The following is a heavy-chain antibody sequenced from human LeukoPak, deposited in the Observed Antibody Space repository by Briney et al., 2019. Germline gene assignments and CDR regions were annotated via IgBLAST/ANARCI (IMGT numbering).Heavy chain of an antibody. D-gene: IGHD5-24*01. CDR3: ARQPRDGHNPRPYYFDY. CDR2: MYYSGST. J-gene: IGHJ4*02. CDR1: GGSISSSSYY. V-gene: IGHV4-39*01. Sequence: SETLSLTCTVSGGSISSSSYYWGWIRQPPGKGLEWIGRMYYSGSTYYNPSLKSRVTISVDTSKNPFSLKLTSVTAADTAVYYCARQPRDGHNPRPYYFDYWGQGTLVTVSS.